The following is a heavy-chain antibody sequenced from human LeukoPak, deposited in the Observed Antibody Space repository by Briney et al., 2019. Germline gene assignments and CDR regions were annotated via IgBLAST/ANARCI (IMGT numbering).Heavy chain of an antibody. CDR3: ARPVYYYYYGMDV. V-gene: IGHV4-39*01. CDR1: GGSISSSSYY. CDR2: IYYSGST. J-gene: IGHJ6*02. Sequence: PAETLSLTCTVSGGSISSSSYYWGWIRQPPGKGLEWIGSIYYSGSTYYNPSLKSRVTISVDTSKNQFSLKLSSVTAADTAVYYCARPVYYYYYGMDVWGQGTTVTVSS.